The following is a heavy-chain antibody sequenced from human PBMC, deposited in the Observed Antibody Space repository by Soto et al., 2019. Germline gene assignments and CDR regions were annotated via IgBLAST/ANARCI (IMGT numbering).Heavy chain of an antibody. Sequence: GGSLRLSCAASGFTFSSYAMSWVRQPPGKGLEWVSAISGSGGSTYYADSVKGRFTISRDNSKNTLYLQMNSLRAEDTAVYYCAKEDGGRCYSCYYGMDVWGQGTTVTVSS. CDR2: ISGSGGST. D-gene: IGHD2-15*01. CDR3: AKEDGGRCYSCYYGMDV. CDR1: GFTFSSYA. V-gene: IGHV3-23*01. J-gene: IGHJ6*02.